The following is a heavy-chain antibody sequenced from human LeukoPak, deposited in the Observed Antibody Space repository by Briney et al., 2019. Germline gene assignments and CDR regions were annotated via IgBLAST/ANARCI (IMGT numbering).Heavy chain of an antibody. CDR1: GYTFTGYY. V-gene: IGHV1-2*06. CDR3: ARDYRRVAAADPYYYYYMDV. D-gene: IGHD6-13*01. Sequence: GASVKVSCKASGYTFTGYYMHWVRQAPGQGLEWMGRINPNSGGTNYAQKFQGRVTMTRDTSISTAYMELSRLRSDDTAVYYCARDYRRVAAADPYYYYYMDVWGKGTTVTVSS. CDR2: INPNSGGT. J-gene: IGHJ6*03.